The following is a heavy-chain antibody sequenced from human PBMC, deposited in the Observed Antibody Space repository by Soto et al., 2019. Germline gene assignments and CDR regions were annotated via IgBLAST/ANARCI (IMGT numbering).Heavy chain of an antibody. CDR2: IIPILGIA. Sequence: QVQLVQSGAEVKKPGSSVKVSCKASGGTFSSYTISWVRQAPGQGLEWMGRIIPILGIANYAQKFQGRVTITADKSXSTAYMELSSLRSXXTAVYYCARGTMVRGVDDYWGQGTLVTVSS. CDR3: ARGTMVRGVDDY. J-gene: IGHJ4*02. D-gene: IGHD3-10*01. CDR1: GGTFSSYT. V-gene: IGHV1-69*02.